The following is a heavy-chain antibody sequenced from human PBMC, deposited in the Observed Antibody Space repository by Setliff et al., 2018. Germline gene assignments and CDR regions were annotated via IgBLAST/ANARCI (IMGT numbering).Heavy chain of an antibody. CDR1: GGPINSDRYY. CDR2: MYSSGST. D-gene: IGHD3-3*01. CDR3: ASHPRVTIFGVVAFDY. J-gene: IGHJ4*02. Sequence: LTCTVSGGPINSDRYYWGWIRQPPGKGLEWIGSMYSSGSTYYNPSLKSRVTISVDTSQNQFSLKLSSVTAADTAAYYCASHPRVTIFGVVAFDYWGQGILVTVS. V-gene: IGHV4-39*01.